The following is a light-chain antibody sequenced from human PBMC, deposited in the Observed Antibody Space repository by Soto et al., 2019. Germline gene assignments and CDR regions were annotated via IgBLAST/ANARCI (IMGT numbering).Light chain of an antibody. V-gene: IGKV4-1*01. Sequence: DIVLTQSPDSLAVSLGERATINCKSSQSVLYSSNNKNCLTWYQQKPGQPPKLLIYWASTRQSGVPDRFSGSGSGTDFTLTISSLQAEDVAVYYCQHHYSTPPAFGGGTKVEIK. CDR2: WAS. CDR3: QHHYSTPPA. J-gene: IGKJ4*02. CDR1: QSVLYSSNNKNC.